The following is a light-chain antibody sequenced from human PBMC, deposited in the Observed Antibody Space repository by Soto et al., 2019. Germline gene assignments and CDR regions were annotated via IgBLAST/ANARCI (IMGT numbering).Light chain of an antibody. V-gene: IGKV3-15*01. Sequence: DTVMTQSPATLSVSPGERATLSCRASQSVSSNIAWYQQKPGQAPRLLIYGASTMATGIPARFSGSGSGTEFTLTISSLQSEDFAVYYCQQYNNWPPYTFGQGTKLEIK. CDR2: GAS. J-gene: IGKJ2*01. CDR3: QQYNNWPPYT. CDR1: QSVSSN.